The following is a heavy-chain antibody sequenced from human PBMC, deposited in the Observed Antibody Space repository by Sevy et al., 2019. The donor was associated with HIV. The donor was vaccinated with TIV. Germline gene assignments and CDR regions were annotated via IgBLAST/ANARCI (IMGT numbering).Heavy chain of an antibody. J-gene: IGHJ4*02. Sequence: GGSLRLSCAASGFTFNKYSMSWVRQPRGKGLEWVSTLSFGCGEINYADSVKGRFTISRDNSKSSVYLQMNNLRPEDTAVYYCAREGCTKPHDYWGQGTLVTVSS. V-gene: IGHV3-23*01. D-gene: IGHD2-8*01. CDR1: GFTFNKYS. CDR2: LSFGCGEI. CDR3: AREGCTKPHDY.